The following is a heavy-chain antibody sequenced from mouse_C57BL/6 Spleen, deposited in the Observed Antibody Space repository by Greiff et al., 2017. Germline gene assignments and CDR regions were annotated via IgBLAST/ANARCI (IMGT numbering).Heavy chain of an antibody. CDR1: GFNIKDYY. Sequence: VQLQQSGAELVKPGASVKLSCTASGFNIKDYYMHWVKQRTEQGLEWIGRIDPEDGETKYAPTFQGKATITADTSSNTAYLQLSSLTSEDTAVYYCARRRLRRAMDYWGQGTSVTVSS. J-gene: IGHJ4*01. V-gene: IGHV14-2*01. CDR2: IDPEDGET. D-gene: IGHD2-4*01. CDR3: ARRRLRRAMDY.